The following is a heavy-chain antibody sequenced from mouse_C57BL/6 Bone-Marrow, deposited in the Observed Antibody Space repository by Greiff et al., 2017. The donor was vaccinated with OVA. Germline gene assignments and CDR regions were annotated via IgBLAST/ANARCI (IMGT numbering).Heavy chain of an antibody. CDR2: ISNGGGST. CDR1: GFTFSDYY. V-gene: IGHV5-12*01. Sequence: EVKLVESGGGLVQPGGSLKLSCAASGFTFSDYYMYWVRQTPEKRLEWVAYISNGGGSTYYPDTVKGRFTISRNNAKNTLYLQMSRLKSEDTAMYYCARQDYYYGSPLDYWGQGTTLTVSS. J-gene: IGHJ2*01. D-gene: IGHD1-1*01. CDR3: ARQDYYYGSPLDY.